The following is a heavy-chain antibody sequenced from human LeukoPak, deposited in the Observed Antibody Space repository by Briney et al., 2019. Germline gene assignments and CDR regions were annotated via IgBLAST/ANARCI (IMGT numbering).Heavy chain of an antibody. D-gene: IGHD2-2*02. CDR2: FYYSGST. CDR3: ARIPAAINYYYYYMDV. CDR1: GGSISSYY. V-gene: IGHV4-59*01. Sequence: SETLSLTCTVSGGSISSYYWSWIRQPPGKGLGWIGYFYYSGSTNYNPSLKSRVTISIDTSKNQFSLKVSSVTAADTAVYYCARIPAAINYYYYYMDVWGKGTTVTVSS. J-gene: IGHJ6*03.